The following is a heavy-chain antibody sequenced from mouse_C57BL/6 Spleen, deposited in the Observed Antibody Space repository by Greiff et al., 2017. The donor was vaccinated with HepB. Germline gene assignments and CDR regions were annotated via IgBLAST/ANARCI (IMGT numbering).Heavy chain of an antibody. V-gene: IGHV7-3*01. Sequence: EVKLMESGGGLVQPGGSLSLSCAASGFTFTDYYMSWVRQPPGKALEWLGFIRNKANGYTTAYSASVKGRFTISRDNSQSILYLQMNALRAEDSATYYCARGGYYAMDYWGQGTSVTVSS. CDR2: IRNKANGYTT. CDR1: GFTFTDYY. D-gene: IGHD1-1*02. J-gene: IGHJ4*01. CDR3: ARGGYYAMDY.